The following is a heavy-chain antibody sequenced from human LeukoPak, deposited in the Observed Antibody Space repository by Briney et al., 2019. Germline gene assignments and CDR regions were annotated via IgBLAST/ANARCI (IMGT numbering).Heavy chain of an antibody. CDR1: GYTFTGYH. Sequence: GSVKVSCKASGYTFTGYHVHWVRQARGQGLEWMGWINPNTGGTNHAQKFQGRVTMTRDASINTVYMELSSLRCDVTALYYFARHMVVIVSTNLGSLGPGTLVTLSS. CDR3: ARHMVVIVSTNLGS. CDR2: INPNTGGT. J-gene: IGHJ5*02. V-gene: IGHV1-2*02. D-gene: IGHD5/OR15-5a*01.